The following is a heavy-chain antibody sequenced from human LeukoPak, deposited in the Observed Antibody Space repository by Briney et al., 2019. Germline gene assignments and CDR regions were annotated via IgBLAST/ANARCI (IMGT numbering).Heavy chain of an antibody. CDR2: FGNSA. CDR1: GFTFSSYA. J-gene: IGHJ6*02. Sequence: GGSQRLSCAASGFTFSSYAMSWVRQAPGKGLEWVSTFGNSAHYADSVKGRFTISRDNSKNTLYLQMNSLRADDTAVYYCANHGVYSGSYSMDVWGQGTTVIVSS. CDR3: ANHGVYSGSYSMDV. D-gene: IGHD1-26*01. V-gene: IGHV3-23*01.